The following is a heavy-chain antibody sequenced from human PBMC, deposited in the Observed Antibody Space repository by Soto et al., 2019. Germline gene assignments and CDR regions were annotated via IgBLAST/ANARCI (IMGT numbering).Heavy chain of an antibody. Sequence: PSEMLSVTCTVAKGSSSSGSYYRSWNQQPPGKGLEWIGYIYYSGSTNYNPSLKSRVTISVDTSKNQFSLKLSSVTAADTAVYYCAKVELTAWDDEIPQYYSDYAGQGTLVTDSS. CDR1: KGSSSSGSYY. V-gene: IGHV4-61*01. CDR2: IYYSGST. D-gene: IGHD1-1*01. CDR3: AKVELTAWDDEIPQYYSDY. J-gene: IGHJ4*02.